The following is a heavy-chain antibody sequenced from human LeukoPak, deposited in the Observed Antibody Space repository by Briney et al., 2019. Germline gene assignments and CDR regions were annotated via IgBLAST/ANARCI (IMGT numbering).Heavy chain of an antibody. D-gene: IGHD2-2*01. V-gene: IGHV3-23*01. CDR3: AKVMPLYQLQWGLYDY. J-gene: IGHJ4*02. Sequence: GGSLRLSCTASGFTFSSCAMNWVRQTPGQGLEWVSEISGTGGSTHYADSVKGRFTISRDNSKNTLYLQMNSLRAEDTAVYYCAKVMPLYQLQWGLYDYWGQGTLVTVSS. CDR2: ISGTGGST. CDR1: GFTFSSCA.